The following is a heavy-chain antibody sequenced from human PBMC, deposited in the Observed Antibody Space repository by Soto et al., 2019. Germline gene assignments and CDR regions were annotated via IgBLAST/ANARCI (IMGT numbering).Heavy chain of an antibody. V-gene: IGHV3-23*01. D-gene: IGHD2-21*02. CDR1: RFSFTNFA. Sequence: TGGSLRLSCAASRFSFTNFAMSWVRQAPGKGLGWVAGNGASGDTTWYADSVKGRLSISRDNSKNTLYLQLNSLRFEDTAVYYCAKDDFTDRGDDYFDYWGPGTLVTVSS. CDR2: NGASGDTT. CDR3: AKDDFTDRGDDYFDY. J-gene: IGHJ4*02.